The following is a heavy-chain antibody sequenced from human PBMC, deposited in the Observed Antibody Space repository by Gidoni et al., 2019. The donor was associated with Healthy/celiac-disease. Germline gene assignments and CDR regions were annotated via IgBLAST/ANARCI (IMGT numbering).Heavy chain of an antibody. CDR1: GFPFDDYA. V-gene: IGHV3-9*01. CDR3: AKPPSQNYYDSSGADAFDI. D-gene: IGHD3-22*01. J-gene: IGHJ3*02. Sequence: EVQLVESGGGLVQPGRSLRLSCAASGFPFDDYAMHWVRQAPGKGLEWVSGISWNSGSIGYADSVKGRFTISRDNAKNSLYLQMNSLRAEDTALYYCAKPPSQNYYDSSGADAFDIWGQGTMVTVSS. CDR2: ISWNSGSI.